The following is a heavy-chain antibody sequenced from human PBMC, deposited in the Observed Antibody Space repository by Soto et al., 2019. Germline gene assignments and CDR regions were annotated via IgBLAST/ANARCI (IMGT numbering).Heavy chain of an antibody. V-gene: IGHV3-48*02. D-gene: IGHD3-9*01. Sequence: GGSLNLSCAASGFNFSSYSMNWVRPAPGKGLDWVSYISSSSSTIYYADSVKGRFTISRDNAKNSLYLQMNSLRDEDTAVYYCARDHGVLRYFDWVSPSSDYWGQGTLVTVSS. J-gene: IGHJ4*02. CDR1: GFNFSSYS. CDR3: ARDHGVLRYFDWVSPSSDY. CDR2: ISSSSSTI.